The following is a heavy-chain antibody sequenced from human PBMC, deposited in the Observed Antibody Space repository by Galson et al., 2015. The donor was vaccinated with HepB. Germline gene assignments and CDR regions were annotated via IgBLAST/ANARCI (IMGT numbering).Heavy chain of an antibody. CDR2: ISSSSSTI. J-gene: IGHJ4*02. D-gene: IGHD2-8*01. V-gene: IGHV3-48*01. Sequence: SLRLSCAASGFTFSSYSMNWVRQAPGKGLEWVSYISSSSSTIYYADSVKGRFTISRDNAKNSLYLQMNSLRAEDTAVYYCARDGIDCTNGVCPGYYFDYWGQGTLVTVSS. CDR1: GFTFSSYS. CDR3: ARDGIDCTNGVCPGYYFDY.